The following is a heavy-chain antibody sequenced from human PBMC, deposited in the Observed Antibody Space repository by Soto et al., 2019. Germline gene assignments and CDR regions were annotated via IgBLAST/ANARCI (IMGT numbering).Heavy chain of an antibody. CDR1: GFTFSSYS. Sequence: EVQLVESGGGLVQPGGSLRLSCAASGFTFSSYSMNWVRQAPGKGLEWVSYISSSSSTIYYADSVKGRFTISRDNAKNSQYRQMNSLRAEDTAVYYCARANYYGSPGDFDYWGQGTLVTVSS. CDR3: ARANYYGSPGDFDY. V-gene: IGHV3-48*01. D-gene: IGHD3-10*01. CDR2: ISSSSSTI. J-gene: IGHJ4*02.